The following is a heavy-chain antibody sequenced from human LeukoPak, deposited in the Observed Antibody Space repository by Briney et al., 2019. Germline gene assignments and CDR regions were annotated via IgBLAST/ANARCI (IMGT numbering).Heavy chain of an antibody. Sequence: GGSLRLSCAASGFIFDDYGMTWVRHGTGKGLEGVSGINWDGYSTVYADSVRGRFTISRDNAKSTLYLQMNSLRPEDTALYYCVRDLRTDYAFDSWGQGTLVTVSS. J-gene: IGHJ4*02. CDR3: VRDLRTDYAFDS. CDR1: GFIFDDYG. D-gene: IGHD4/OR15-4a*01. CDR2: INWDGYST. V-gene: IGHV3-20*04.